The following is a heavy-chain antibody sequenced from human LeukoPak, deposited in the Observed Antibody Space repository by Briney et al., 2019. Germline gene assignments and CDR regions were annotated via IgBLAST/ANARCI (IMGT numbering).Heavy chain of an antibody. D-gene: IGHD6-13*01. Sequence: SETLSLTCTVSGGSISSSSYYWGWIRQPPGKGLEWIGEIYHSGSTNYNPSLKSRVTISVDKSKNQFSLKLSSVTAADTAVYYCTRGGWDGSSSWFLDYWGQGTLVTVSS. CDR2: IYHSGST. J-gene: IGHJ4*02. V-gene: IGHV4-39*07. CDR3: TRGGWDGSSSWFLDY. CDR1: GGSISSSSYY.